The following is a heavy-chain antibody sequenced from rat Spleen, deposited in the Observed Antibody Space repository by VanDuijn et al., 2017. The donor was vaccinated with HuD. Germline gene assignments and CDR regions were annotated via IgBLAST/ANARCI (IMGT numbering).Heavy chain of an antibody. CDR3: ARSGDYGGYYWYFDF. J-gene: IGHJ1*01. CDR1: DYSITNNY. Sequence: EVQLQESGPGLVKPSQSLSLTCSVTDYSITNNYWGWIRKFPGNKMEWMGYISYSGSTSYNPSLKSRISITRDTSKNQFFLQLNSVTTEDTATYYCARSGDYGGYYWYFDFWGPGTMVTVSS. D-gene: IGHD1-11*01. CDR2: ISYSGST. V-gene: IGHV3-1*01.